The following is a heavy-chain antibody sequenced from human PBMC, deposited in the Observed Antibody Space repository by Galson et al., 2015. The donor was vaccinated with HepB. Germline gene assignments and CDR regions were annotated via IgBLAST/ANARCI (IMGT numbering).Heavy chain of an antibody. V-gene: IGHV4-4*01. D-gene: IGHD5-12*01. J-gene: IGHJ4*02. CDR3: ARGLHRGSGYMFDY. CDR1: GVSISSSYW. Sequence: ETLSLTCAVSGVSISSSYWWAWVHQTPGKGLEWIGEIYHTGSTNYNPSLKSPVTMSVDKSKNHFSLKFISVTAADTAVYFCARGLHRGSGYMFDYWGQGTRVTVSS. CDR2: IYHTGST.